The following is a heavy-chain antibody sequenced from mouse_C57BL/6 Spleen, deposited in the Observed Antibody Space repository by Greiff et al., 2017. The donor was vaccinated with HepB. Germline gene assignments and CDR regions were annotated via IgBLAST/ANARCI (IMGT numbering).Heavy chain of an antibody. Sequence: VQLQQPGAELVRPGSSVKLSCKASGYTFTSYWMHWVKQRPIQGLEWIGNIDPSDSETHYNQKFKDKATLTVDKSSSTAYMQLSSLTSEDSAVYYCARSYYYGSSYVYFDYWGQGTTLTVSS. D-gene: IGHD1-1*01. CDR2: IDPSDSET. CDR1: GYTFTSYW. CDR3: ARSYYYGSSYVYFDY. J-gene: IGHJ2*01. V-gene: IGHV1-52*01.